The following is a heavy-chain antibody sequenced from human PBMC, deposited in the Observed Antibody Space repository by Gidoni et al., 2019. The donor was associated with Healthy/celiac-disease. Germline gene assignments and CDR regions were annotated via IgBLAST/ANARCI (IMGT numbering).Heavy chain of an antibody. CDR3: ARTHAEGLGFGELRFDP. CDR1: GYTFTSYA. J-gene: IGHJ5*02. V-gene: IGHV1-3*01. CDR2: INAGNGNT. D-gene: IGHD3-10*01. Sequence: KVSCKASGYTFTSYAMHWVRQAPGQRLEWMGWINAGNGNTKYSQKFQGRVTITRDTSASTAYMELSSLRSEDTAVYYCARTHAEGLGFGELRFDPWGQGTLVTVSS.